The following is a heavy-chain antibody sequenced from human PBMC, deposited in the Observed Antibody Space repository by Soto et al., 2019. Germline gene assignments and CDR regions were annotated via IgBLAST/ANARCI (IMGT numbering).Heavy chain of an antibody. CDR2: IWYDGSNK. J-gene: IGHJ6*02. CDR3: ARDHRYYYYDSSGYYSYYYYGMDV. CDR1: GFTFSSYG. Sequence: GGSLRLSCAASGFTFSSYGMHWVRQAPGKGLEWVAVIWYDGSNKYYADSVKGRFTISRDNSKNTLYLQMNSLRAEDTAVYYCARDHRYYYYDSSGYYSYYYYGMDVWGQGTTVTVSS. D-gene: IGHD3-22*01. V-gene: IGHV3-33*01.